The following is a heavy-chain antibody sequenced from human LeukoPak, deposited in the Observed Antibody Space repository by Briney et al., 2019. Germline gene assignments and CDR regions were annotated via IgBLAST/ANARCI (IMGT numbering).Heavy chain of an antibody. V-gene: IGHV4-59*01. CDR3: ARGRYSSRFNWFDP. CDR1: GGSLSSCY. CDR2: IYYSGST. J-gene: IGHJ5*02. Sequence: SETLSLTCTFSGGSLSSCYWSWLGQPPGKGLEGIGYIYYSGSTNYKPSLKSRVTISVDTSTNQFSLKLSSVTAADTAVYYCARGRYSSRFNWFDPWGQGTLVTVSS. D-gene: IGHD6-13*01.